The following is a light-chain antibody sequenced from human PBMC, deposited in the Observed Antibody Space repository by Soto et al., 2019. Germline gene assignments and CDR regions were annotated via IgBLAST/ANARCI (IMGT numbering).Light chain of an antibody. Sequence: EVVLTQSPGTLSLSPGERATLSCRASQTVSNNYLAWYQLRPGQAPRLLIFGSSDRVAGIPDRFSGSGSGTDFTLTISRLEPEDVAVYYCQQYGSSPPYTFGQGTKLEIK. J-gene: IGKJ2*01. CDR2: GSS. V-gene: IGKV3-20*01. CDR1: QTVSNNY. CDR3: QQYGSSPPYT.